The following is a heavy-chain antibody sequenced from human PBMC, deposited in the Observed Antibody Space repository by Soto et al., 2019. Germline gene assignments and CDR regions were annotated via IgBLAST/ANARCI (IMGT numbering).Heavy chain of an antibody. V-gene: IGHV1-69*04. J-gene: IGHJ6*02. CDR2: IIPILGIA. CDR3: ARGVLDTALVSYYYYGMGV. D-gene: IGHD5-18*01. Sequence: KISSKGSGYSFTSYWIGWVRQAPGQGLEWMGRIIPILGIANYAQKFQGRVTITADKSTSTAYMELSSLRSEDTAVYYCARGVLDTALVSYYYYGMGVWGQGTTVTVSS. CDR1: GYSFTSYW.